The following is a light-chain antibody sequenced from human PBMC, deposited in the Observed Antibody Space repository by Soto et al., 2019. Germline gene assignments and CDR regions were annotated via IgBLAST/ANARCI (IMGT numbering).Light chain of an antibody. CDR1: QDISTY. CDR2: AAS. V-gene: IGKV1-39*01. CDR3: QQSYSNPGT. Sequence: IQIYKSRSSLSAARGYSVTLTCQASQDISTYLNWYQQKPGRAPKLLIYAASTLQSGVPSRFRGSGSGTDLALTISSLRPEHFATYYCQQSYSNPGTFGQGTQVDIK. J-gene: IGKJ1*01.